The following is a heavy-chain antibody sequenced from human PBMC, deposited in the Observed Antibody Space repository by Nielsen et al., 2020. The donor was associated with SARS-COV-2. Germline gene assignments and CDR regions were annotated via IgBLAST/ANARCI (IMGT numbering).Heavy chain of an antibody. CDR2: INPNSGGT. D-gene: IGHD3-16*02. Sequence: ASVKVSCKASGYTFTGYYMHWVRQAPGQGLEWMGRINPNSGGTNYAQKFQGRVTMTRDTSISTAYMELSRLRSDDTAVYYCARVKGSYDYVWGSYRPNDAFDIWGQGTMVTVSS. CDR3: ARVKGSYDYVWGSYRPNDAFDI. CDR1: GYTFTGYY. V-gene: IGHV1-2*06. J-gene: IGHJ3*02.